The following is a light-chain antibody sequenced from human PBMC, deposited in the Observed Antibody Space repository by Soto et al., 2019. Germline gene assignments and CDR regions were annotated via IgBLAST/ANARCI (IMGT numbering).Light chain of an antibody. J-gene: IGKJ2*01. CDR2: GVS. CDR3: QLHGVLPPWYT. Sequence: EIVLTQSPGTLSLSPGERATLSCRASQSISSSYLAWYQQKVGQAPRLLIHGVSNRATGIADRFSGRGSGTDFNLTISRLEPEDFAVYYCQLHGVLPPWYTFGQGTKLEIK. CDR1: QSISSSY. V-gene: IGKV3-20*01.